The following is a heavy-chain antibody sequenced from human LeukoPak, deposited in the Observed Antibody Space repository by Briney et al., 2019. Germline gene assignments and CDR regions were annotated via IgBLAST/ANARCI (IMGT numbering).Heavy chain of an antibody. V-gene: IGHV3-9*01. Sequence: GGSLRLSCAASGFTFDDYAMHWVRQAPGKGLEWVSVISWNSGSIGYADSVKGRFTISRDSAKNSLYLQMNSLRAEDTALYYCAKDIAARQPLGFDYWGQGTLVTVSS. CDR2: ISWNSGSI. CDR1: GFTFDDYA. D-gene: IGHD6-6*01. J-gene: IGHJ4*02. CDR3: AKDIAARQPLGFDY.